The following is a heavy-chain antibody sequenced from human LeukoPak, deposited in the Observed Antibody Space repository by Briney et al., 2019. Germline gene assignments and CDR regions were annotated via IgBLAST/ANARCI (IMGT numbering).Heavy chain of an antibody. CDR2: INPNSGGT. CDR1: GYTFTGYY. J-gene: IGHJ5*02. CDR3: ARGYCSGGSCYSVENWFDP. D-gene: IGHD2-15*01. Sequence: ASVKVSCKASGYTFTGYYMHWVRQAPGQGLEWMGRINPNSGGTNYAQKFQGRVTMTRDTSISTAYMELSRLRSDDTAMYYCARGYCSGGSCYSVENWFDPWGQGTLVTVSS. V-gene: IGHV1-2*06.